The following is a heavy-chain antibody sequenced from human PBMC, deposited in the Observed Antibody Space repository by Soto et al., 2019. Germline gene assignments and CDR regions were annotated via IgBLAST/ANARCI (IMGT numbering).Heavy chain of an antibody. CDR2: INAGNGNT. V-gene: IGHV1-3*01. CDR1: GYSFSSYA. Sequence: ASVKVSCKASGYSFSSYAMHWVRQAPGQRLEWMGWINAGNGNTKYSQNFQGRVTITADESTSTAYMELSSLRSEDTAVYYCARTSSYSPFDYWGQGTLVTVSS. J-gene: IGHJ4*02. D-gene: IGHD5-18*01. CDR3: ARTSSYSPFDY.